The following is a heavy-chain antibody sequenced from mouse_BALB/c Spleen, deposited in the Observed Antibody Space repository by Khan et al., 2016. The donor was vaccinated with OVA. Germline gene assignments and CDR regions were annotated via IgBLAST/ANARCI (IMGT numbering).Heavy chain of an antibody. CDR1: GFSLTNYC. J-gene: IGHJ4*01. D-gene: IGHD2-10*01. V-gene: IGHV2-6-1*01. CDR3: ARQPYYHYNIMDY. Sequence: QMQLEESGPGLVAPSQSLSITCTISGFSLTNYCVHWVRQPPGKGLEWLVVIWRDGSTTYNSALKSRLTISKANSKCHVFLKMNSLQTDDTAMYFCARQPYYHYNIMDYWGQGTSVTVSS. CDR2: IWRDGST.